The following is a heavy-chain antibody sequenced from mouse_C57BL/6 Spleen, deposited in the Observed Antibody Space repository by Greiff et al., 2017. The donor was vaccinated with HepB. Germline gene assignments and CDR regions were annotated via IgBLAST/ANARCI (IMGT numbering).Heavy chain of an antibody. V-gene: IGHV1-76*01. Sequence: VQLQQSGAELVRPGASVKLSCKASGYTFTDYYINWVKQRPGQGLEWIARIYPGSGNTYYNEKFKGKATLTAEKSSSTAYMQLSSLTSEYSAVYFCAISLFDYWGQGATLTVSS. J-gene: IGHJ2*01. CDR3: AISLFDY. D-gene: IGHD6-2*01. CDR1: GYTFTDYY. CDR2: IYPGSGNT.